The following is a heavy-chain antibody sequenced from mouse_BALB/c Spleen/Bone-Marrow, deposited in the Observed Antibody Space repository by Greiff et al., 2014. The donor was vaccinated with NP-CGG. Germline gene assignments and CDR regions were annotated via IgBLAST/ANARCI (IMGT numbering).Heavy chain of an antibody. J-gene: IGHJ4*01. CDR3: TRGWDAMDY. Sequence: QVQLQQPGAELVRPGASVKLSRKALGYTFTDYEIHWVKQTPEHGLEWIGAIHPGSGGTAYNQKFKGKATLTVDESSNTAHMELXSLTSEDSAVYYCTRGWDAMDYWGQGTSVTVSS. CDR1: GYTFTDYE. D-gene: IGHD3-3*01. CDR2: IHPGSGGT. V-gene: IGHV1-15*01.